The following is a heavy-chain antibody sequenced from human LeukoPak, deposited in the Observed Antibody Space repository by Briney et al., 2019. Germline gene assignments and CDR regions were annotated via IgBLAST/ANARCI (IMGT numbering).Heavy chain of an antibody. V-gene: IGHV4-39*01. CDR3: ARHKGQAGGKEAFDI. CDR1: GGSISNSSPYY. Sequence: SETLSLTCTVSGGSISNSSPYYWDWIRQPPGKGLEWIGTIYYSGSTSYKPSLTSRVTISVDTSKNQFSLNLRSVTAADTAVYFCARHKGQAGGKEAFDIWGQGTMVTASS. D-gene: IGHD3-16*01. J-gene: IGHJ3*02. CDR2: IYYSGST.